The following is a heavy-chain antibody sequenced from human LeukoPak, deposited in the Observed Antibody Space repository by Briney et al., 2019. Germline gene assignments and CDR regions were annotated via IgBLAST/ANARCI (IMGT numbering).Heavy chain of an antibody. Sequence: PSETLSLTCTVSGGSISSYYWSWIRQPPGKGLEWIGYIYYSGSTNYNPSLKSRVTISVDTSKNQFSLKLSSVTAADAAVYYCARHSLAVRGCSGGSCYQAAFDIWGQGTMVTVSS. CDR2: IYYSGST. D-gene: IGHD2-15*01. CDR1: GGSISSYY. J-gene: IGHJ3*02. V-gene: IGHV4-59*08. CDR3: ARHSLAVRGCSGGSCYQAAFDI.